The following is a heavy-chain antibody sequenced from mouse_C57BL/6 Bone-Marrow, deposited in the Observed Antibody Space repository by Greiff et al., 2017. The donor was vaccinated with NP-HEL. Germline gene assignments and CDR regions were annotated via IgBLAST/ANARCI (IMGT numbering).Heavy chain of an antibody. J-gene: IGHJ4*01. CDR1: GFTFSSYA. Sequence: EVMLVESGGGLVKPGGSLKLSCAASGFTFSSYAMSWVRQTPEKRLEWVATISDGGSYTYYPDNVKGRFTISRDNAKNNLYLQMSHLKSEDTAMYYCARDRVYYAMDYWGQGTSVTVSS. CDR2: ISDGGSYT. D-gene: IGHD3-1*01. CDR3: ARDRVYYAMDY. V-gene: IGHV5-4*01.